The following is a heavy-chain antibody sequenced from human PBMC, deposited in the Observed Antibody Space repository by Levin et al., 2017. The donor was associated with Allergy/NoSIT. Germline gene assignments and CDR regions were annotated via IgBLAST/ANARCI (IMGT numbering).Heavy chain of an antibody. D-gene: IGHD2-15*01. V-gene: IGHV3-30*18. CDR2: ISYDGSYK. Sequence: SCAASGFTFSSHGMHWVRQAPGQGLEWVAIISYDGSYKYFADSVKGRFTISRDNSKNTLYLQMNSLRAEDTAVYYCAKRGFCSGGNCYSFHFDYWGQGTLVTVSS. J-gene: IGHJ4*02. CDR3: AKRGFCSGGNCYSFHFDY. CDR1: GFTFSSHG.